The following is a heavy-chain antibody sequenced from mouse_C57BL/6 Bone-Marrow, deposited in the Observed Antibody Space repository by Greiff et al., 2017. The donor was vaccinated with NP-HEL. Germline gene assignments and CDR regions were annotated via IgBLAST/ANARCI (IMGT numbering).Heavy chain of an antibody. CDR2: ISYSGST. Sequence: EVQLQQSGPGMVKPSQSLSLTCTVTGYSITSGYDWHWIRHFPGNKLEWMGYISYSGSTNYNPSLKSRISITHDTSKNHFFLKLNSVTTEDTATYDCARERPGHYFDYWGQGTTLTVSS. CDR1: GYSITSGYD. CDR3: ARERPGHYFDY. D-gene: IGHD3-1*01. J-gene: IGHJ2*01. V-gene: IGHV3-1*01.